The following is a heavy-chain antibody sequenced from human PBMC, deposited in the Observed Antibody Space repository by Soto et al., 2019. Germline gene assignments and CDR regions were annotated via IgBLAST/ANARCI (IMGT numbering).Heavy chain of an antibody. CDR2: IIPILGIA. V-gene: IGHV1-69*02. D-gene: IGHD3-22*01. J-gene: IGHJ4*02. CDR3: ASLVVITTSQDY. CDR1: GGTFSSYT. Sequence: QVQLVQSGAEVKKPGSSVKVSCKASGGTFSSYTISWVRQAPGQGLEWMGRIIPILGIANYAQKFQGRVTITADKSTSTAYMELSSLRSEDTAVYYCASLVVITTSQDYGGQGTLVTVSS.